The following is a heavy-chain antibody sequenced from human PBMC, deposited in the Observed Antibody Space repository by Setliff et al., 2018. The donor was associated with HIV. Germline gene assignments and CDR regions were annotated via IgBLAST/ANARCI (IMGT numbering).Heavy chain of an antibody. CDR2: IRYDGSNK. V-gene: IGHV3-30*02. CDR3: AKDRRYYYGSGSYAAET. Sequence: GGSLRLSCAASGFTFSSYGMHWVRQAPGKGLEWVAFIRYDGSNKYYADSVKGRFTISRDNSKNTLNLQMNSLRAEDTAVYYCAKDRRYYYGSGSYAAETWGQGTLVTSPQ. D-gene: IGHD3-10*01. J-gene: IGHJ5*02. CDR1: GFTFSSYG.